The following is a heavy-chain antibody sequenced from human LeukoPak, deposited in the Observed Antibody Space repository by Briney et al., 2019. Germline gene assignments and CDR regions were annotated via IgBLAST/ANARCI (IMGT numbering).Heavy chain of an antibody. CDR2: INSDGSST. CDR3: ARVLAGEAYFDY. V-gene: IGHV3-74*01. CDR1: GFTFSSYW. J-gene: IGHJ4*02. Sequence: GGSLRLSCAASGFTFSSYWMHWVRQAPGKGLVWVSRINSDGSSTSYADSVKGRFTISRDNAKNTLYLRMNSLRAEDTAVYYCARVLAGEAYFDYWGQGTLVTVSS. D-gene: IGHD6-19*01.